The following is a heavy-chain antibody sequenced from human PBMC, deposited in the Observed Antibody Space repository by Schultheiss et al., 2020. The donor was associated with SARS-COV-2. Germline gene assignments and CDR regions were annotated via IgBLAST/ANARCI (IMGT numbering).Heavy chain of an antibody. CDR1: GFTVSSNY. V-gene: IGHV3-23*01. Sequence: GGSLRLSCAASGFTVSSNYMSWVRQAPGKGLEWVSAISGSGGSTYYADSVKGRFTISRDNSKNTLYLQMNSLRAEDTAVYYCARDFNYDSSGYYYPDAFDIWGQGTMVTVSS. J-gene: IGHJ3*02. CDR3: ARDFNYDSSGYYYPDAFDI. D-gene: IGHD3-22*01. CDR2: ISGSGGST.